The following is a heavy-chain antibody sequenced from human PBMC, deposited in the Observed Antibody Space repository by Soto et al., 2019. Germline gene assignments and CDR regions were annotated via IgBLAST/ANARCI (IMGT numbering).Heavy chain of an antibody. J-gene: IGHJ6*01. Sequence: QVQPQESGPGLVKPSDTLSLTCAVSGGFISSVNWWSWVRQFPGKGLEWIVEMHPGGSTNYKPSLTNRVNVSMEKSRNQSSLEMSSVTAADTAVYFCARHGQNIYGFEVWGRGTKFRVSS. CDR3: ARHGQNIYGFEV. V-gene: IGHV4-4*02. CDR1: GGFISSVNW. CDR2: MHPGGST.